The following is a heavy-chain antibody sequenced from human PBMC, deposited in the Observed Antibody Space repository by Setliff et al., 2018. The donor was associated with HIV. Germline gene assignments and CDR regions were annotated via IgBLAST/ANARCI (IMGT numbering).Heavy chain of an antibody. CDR3: ARDREYMDV. Sequence: SVKVSCKASGGIIDRYAISWVRQAPGQGLEWMGGIIPMFGIANYAQNFQGRVTFTADESTRTAYMEMNSLRSEDTAVYYCARDREYMDVWGKGTTVTVSS. CDR1: GGIIDRYA. V-gene: IGHV1-69*13. CDR2: IIPMFGIA. J-gene: IGHJ6*03.